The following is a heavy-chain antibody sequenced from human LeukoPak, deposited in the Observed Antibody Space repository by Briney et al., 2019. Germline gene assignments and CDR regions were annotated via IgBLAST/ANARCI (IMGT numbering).Heavy chain of an antibody. CDR2: IYSGGNT. J-gene: IGHJ3*02. CDR1: GFTVITNY. V-gene: IGHV3-53*01. Sequence: GGSLRLSCAASGFTVITNYMSWVRQAPGKGLEWVSIIYSGGNTYYADSVKGRFTISRDISKNTLYLQMNSLRAEDTAVYYCATSYGGYDAFDIWGRGTMVTVSA. CDR3: ATSYGGYDAFDI. D-gene: IGHD4-17*01.